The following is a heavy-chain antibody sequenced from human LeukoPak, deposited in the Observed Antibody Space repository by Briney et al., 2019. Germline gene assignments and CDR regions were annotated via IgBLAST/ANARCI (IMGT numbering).Heavy chain of an antibody. Sequence: PGGSLRLSCAASGFVFSSAWMTWVRQAPGKGLEWVGHIKNKTNGVTTDYAAPVKGRFIISRDDSKNTLYLQMNSLRTEDTAVYYCARGFCSSTSCYQGPFDFWGQGTLVTVSS. D-gene: IGHD2-2*01. CDR3: ARGFCSSTSCYQGPFDF. CDR2: IKNKTNGVTT. V-gene: IGHV3-15*01. CDR1: GFVFSSAW. J-gene: IGHJ4*02.